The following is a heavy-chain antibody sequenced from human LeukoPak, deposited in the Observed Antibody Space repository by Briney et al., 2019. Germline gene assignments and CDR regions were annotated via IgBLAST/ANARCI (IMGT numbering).Heavy chain of an antibody. D-gene: IGHD5-24*01. CDR2: INHSGST. V-gene: IGHV4-34*01. CDR3: ARGRGWLPFDY. J-gene: IGHJ4*02. Sequence: SETLSLTCAVYGGSFSGYYWSWIRQPPGKGLEWIGEINHSGSTNYNPSLKSRVTISVDTSKNQFSLKLSSVTAADTAMYYCARGRGWLPFDYWGQGTLVTVSS. CDR1: GGSFSGYY.